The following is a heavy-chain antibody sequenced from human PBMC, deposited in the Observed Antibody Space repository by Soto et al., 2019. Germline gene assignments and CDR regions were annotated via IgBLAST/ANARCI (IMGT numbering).Heavy chain of an antibody. V-gene: IGHV3-64D*06. CDR2: ISTNGGST. D-gene: IGHD5-12*01. CDR3: VREDAPGLGGYASS. Sequence: QSGGSLRLSCSASGFTFNSYAMHWVRQAPGKGLEYVSVISTNGGSTYYADSVKGRFTISRDNSKNTLYLQMSSLRPEDTAVYYCVREDAPGLGGYASSWGQGTLVTVSS. CDR1: GFTFNSYA. J-gene: IGHJ5*02.